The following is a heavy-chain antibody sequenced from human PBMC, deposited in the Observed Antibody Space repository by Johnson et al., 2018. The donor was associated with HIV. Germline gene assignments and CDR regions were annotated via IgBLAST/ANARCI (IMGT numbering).Heavy chain of an antibody. Sequence: QVQLVESGGGVVQPGRSLRLSCAAFGFTFSNYGVHWVRQAPGKGLAWVAVISYDGRHKYYADSVTGRFPISRDNSKNSLYLQMNTLRAEDAAVYYCAKGWDPMTTVNTFAFDIWGQGTMVTVSS. J-gene: IGHJ3*02. V-gene: IGHV3-30*18. CDR2: ISYDGRHK. D-gene: IGHD4-11*01. CDR3: AKGWDPMTTVNTFAFDI. CDR1: GFTFSNYG.